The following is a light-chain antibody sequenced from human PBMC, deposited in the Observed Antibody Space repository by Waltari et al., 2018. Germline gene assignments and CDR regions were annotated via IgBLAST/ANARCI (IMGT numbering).Light chain of an antibody. V-gene: IGLV2-14*03. J-gene: IGLJ2*01. Sequence: QSALTQPASVSGSPGQSITISCTGTSSYVGGYNYVSWYQQHPGRAPKLMIYDVTNRPSGVSNRFSGSKSGNTASLTISGLQAEDEADYYCSSYRNSALDVVFGGGTKLTVL. CDR2: DVT. CDR1: SSYVGGYNY. CDR3: SSYRNSALDVV.